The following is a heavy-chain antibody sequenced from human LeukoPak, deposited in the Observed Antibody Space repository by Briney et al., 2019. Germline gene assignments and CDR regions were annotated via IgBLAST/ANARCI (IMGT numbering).Heavy chain of an antibody. J-gene: IGHJ6*02. CDR1: GFTFSSYW. Sequence: GGSLRLSCAASGFTFSSYWMSWVRQAPGKGLEWVANIKQDGSEKYYVDSVKGRFTISGDNAKNSLYLQMDSLRAEDTAVYYCARDWHYYYYYGMDVWGQGTTVTVSS. CDR2: IKQDGSEK. CDR3: ARDWHYYYYYGMDV. V-gene: IGHV3-7*01.